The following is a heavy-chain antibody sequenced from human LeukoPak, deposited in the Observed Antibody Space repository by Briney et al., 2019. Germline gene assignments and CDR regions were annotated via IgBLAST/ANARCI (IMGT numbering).Heavy chain of an antibody. CDR3: ARDQNYYSSGSYDWFGP. Sequence: GASVKVSCKASGYTFTGYYIHWVRQAPGQGLDWMGRINPNSGGTKYAQKFQGRVTMTRDTSISTAYMELSRLRSDDTAVYYCARDQNYYSSGSYDWFGPWGQGTLVTVSS. CDR2: INPNSGGT. D-gene: IGHD3-10*01. V-gene: IGHV1-2*06. CDR1: GYTFTGYY. J-gene: IGHJ5*02.